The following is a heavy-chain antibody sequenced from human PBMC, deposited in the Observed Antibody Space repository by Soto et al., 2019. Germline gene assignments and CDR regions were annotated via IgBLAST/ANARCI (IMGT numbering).Heavy chain of an antibody. CDR1: GFTFSNAW. J-gene: IGHJ4*02. V-gene: IGHV3-15*07. CDR2: IKSKTDGGTT. Sequence: GSLRLSCAASGFTFSNAWINWVRQAPGKGLEWVGRIKSKTDGGTTDFAAPVKGRFAISRDDSKNMVYLQMNSLKTEDTAVYYCAKVVNVHLLIAVYFDYWGQGTLVTVSS. CDR3: AKVVNVHLLIAVYFDY. D-gene: IGHD6-19*01.